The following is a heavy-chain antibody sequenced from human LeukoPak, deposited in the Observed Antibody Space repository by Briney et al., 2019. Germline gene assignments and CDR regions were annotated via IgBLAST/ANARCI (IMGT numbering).Heavy chain of an antibody. CDR2: IYYSGRT. CDR1: GGSISSYY. J-gene: IGHJ4*02. V-gene: IGHV4-59*12. D-gene: IGHD6-6*01. Sequence: SETLSLTCTVSGGSISSYYWSWIRQPPGKGLEWGGYIYYSGRTNYNPPLKRRVTISEETSKNQFSLKLTSVPAADTAVYYCARGREVAARPVFDYWGRGTLVTVSS. CDR3: ARGREVAARPVFDY.